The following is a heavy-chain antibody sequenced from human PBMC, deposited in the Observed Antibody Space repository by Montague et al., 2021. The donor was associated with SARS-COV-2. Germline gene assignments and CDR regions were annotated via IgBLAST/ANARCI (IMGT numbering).Heavy chain of an antibody. V-gene: IGHV4-59*02. D-gene: IGHD3-3*01. CDR3: ARAGGFYDYWSGYSSSAGFFDP. Sequence: SETLSLTCTVSGVSVSSYYWSWIRQSPGKGLQWLGYIYYSGSTDYNPSLKSRVAMSVDTSKNQLSLRLNSVTTADTAVYFCARAGGFYDYWSGYSSSAGFFDPWGQGILVTVSS. J-gene: IGHJ5*02. CDR1: GVSVSSYY. CDR2: IYYSGST.